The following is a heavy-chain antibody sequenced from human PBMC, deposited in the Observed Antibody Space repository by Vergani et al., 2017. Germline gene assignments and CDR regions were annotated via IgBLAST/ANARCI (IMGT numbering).Heavy chain of an antibody. D-gene: IGHD3-10*01. J-gene: IGHJ3*02. CDR3: ARFGLLWFGELLGAFDI. V-gene: IGHV1-2*02. CDR1: GYTFTGYY. Sequence: QVQLVQSGAEVKKPGASVKVSCKASGYTFTGYYMHWVRQAPGKGLEWMGWINPNSGGTNYAQKFKGRVTMTRDTSISTAYMELSRLRSDDTAVYYCARFGLLWFGELLGAFDIWGQGTMVTVSS. CDR2: INPNSGGT.